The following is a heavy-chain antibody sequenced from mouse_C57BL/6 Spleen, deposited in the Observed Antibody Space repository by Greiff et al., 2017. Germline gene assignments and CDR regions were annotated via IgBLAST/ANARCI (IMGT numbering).Heavy chain of an antibody. D-gene: IGHD3-3*01. J-gene: IGHJ2*01. CDR1: GYAFSSYW. CDR2: IYPGDGDT. Sequence: VQLQQSGAELVKPGASVKISCKASGYAFSSYWMNWVKQRPGKGLEWIGQIYPGDGDTNYNGKFKGKATLTADKSSSTAYMQLSSLTSEDSAVYFCARGGTAGSPYYFDSWGEGTTLTVSS. CDR3: ARGGTAGSPYYFDS. V-gene: IGHV1-80*01.